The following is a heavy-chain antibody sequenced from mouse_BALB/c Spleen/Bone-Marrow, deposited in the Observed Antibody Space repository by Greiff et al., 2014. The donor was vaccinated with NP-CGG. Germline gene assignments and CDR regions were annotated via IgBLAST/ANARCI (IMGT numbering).Heavy chain of an antibody. CDR1: GFTFSSYA. CDR3: ARGDWDEAMDY. V-gene: IGHV5-9-3*01. D-gene: IGHD4-1*01. J-gene: IGHJ4*01. CDR2: INSGGSYT. Sequence: EVQLQQSGGGLVKPGGSLKLSCAASGFTFSSYAMSWVHQTPEKRLEWVATINSGGSYTYYPDSVKGRFTISRDNAKNTLYLQMSSLRSEDTAMYYCARGDWDEAMDYWGQGTSVTVST.